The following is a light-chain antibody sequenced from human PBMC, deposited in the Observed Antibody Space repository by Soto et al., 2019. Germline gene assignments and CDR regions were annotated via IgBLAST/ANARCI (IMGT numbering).Light chain of an antibody. J-gene: IGKJ4*01. V-gene: IGKV1-12*01. CDR3: KQSRSFPLT. CDR1: QDLDRW. CDR2: AAS. Sequence: DIQMTQSPPSLSASVGDRVTITCRASQDLDRWLAWYQQKPGEAPKVLIFAASSLQSGLPSRFSGGGSGTDFSLTISSLQPEDFATYYCKQSRSFPLTFGGGTKVDIK.